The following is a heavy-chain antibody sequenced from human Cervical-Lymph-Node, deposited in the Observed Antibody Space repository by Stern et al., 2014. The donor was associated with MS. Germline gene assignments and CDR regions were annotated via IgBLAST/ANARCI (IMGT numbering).Heavy chain of an antibody. J-gene: IGHJ6*02. V-gene: IGHV1-69*06. CDR1: GGTFSNYG. CDR3: ARDNDDNGMDV. Sequence: QLVQSGAEVKKPGSSVKVACMASGGTFSNYGVSWVRQAPGQGLDWMGGTIPIFGTTHYAQKFQGRVAITADNSMSTVYMELTGLTSADTAVYYCARDNDDNGMDVWGQGTTVTVSS. CDR2: TIPIFGTT. D-gene: IGHD1-1*01.